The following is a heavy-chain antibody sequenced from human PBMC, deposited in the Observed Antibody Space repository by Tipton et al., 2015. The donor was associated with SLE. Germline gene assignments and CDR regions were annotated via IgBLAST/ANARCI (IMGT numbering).Heavy chain of an antibody. CDR3: AKLGVRDGFDV. CDR1: GIAFSSYV. V-gene: IGHV3-23*01. Sequence: SLRLSCAASGIAFSSYVMYWVRQAPGKGLEWVSDITGDTRSTSYADSVTGRFIISRDDSKNTHYLQMNSLRADDTAVYYCAKLGVRDGFDVWGQGTTVTVSS. D-gene: IGHD1-26*01. J-gene: IGHJ6*02. CDR2: ITGDTRST.